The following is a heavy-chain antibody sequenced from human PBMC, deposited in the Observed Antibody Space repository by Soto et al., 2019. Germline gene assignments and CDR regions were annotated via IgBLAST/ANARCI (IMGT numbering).Heavy chain of an antibody. CDR1: GFTFSYYW. CDR3: ARGDRGAFDL. CDR2: IHSDGSST. J-gene: IGHJ3*01. D-gene: IGHD1-26*01. V-gene: IGHV3-74*01. Sequence: GGSLRLSCAASGFTFSYYWMHWVRQAPGKGLVWVSRIHSDGSSTTYADFVKGRFIISRDNARNTVDLQMNSVRVEDTAVYYCARGDRGAFDLWGQGIVVTVSS.